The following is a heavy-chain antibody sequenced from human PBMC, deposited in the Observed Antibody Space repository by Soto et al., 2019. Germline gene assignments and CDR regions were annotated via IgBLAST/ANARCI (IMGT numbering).Heavy chain of an antibody. CDR1: GDSVSSSSVA. J-gene: IGHJ6*02. Sequence: PSQTLSLTCVTSGDSVSSSSVAWNWVRQSPSRGLEWLGRTYYRSRWYSDFAVSVRGRIVINADTSKNQFSLQLNSVTPEDTAVYFCARSEEDSDYYYYGLDVWGQGTTVTVSS. CDR3: ARSEEDSDYYYYGLDV. CDR2: TYYRSRWYS. V-gene: IGHV6-1*01. D-gene: IGHD2-15*01.